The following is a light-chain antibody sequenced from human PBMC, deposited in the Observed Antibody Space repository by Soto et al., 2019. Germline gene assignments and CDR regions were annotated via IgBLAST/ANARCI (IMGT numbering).Light chain of an antibody. J-gene: IGKJ2*01. CDR2: DAS. CDR3: QQRSNWPRT. Sequence: EIVLTQSQATLSLSPGETATLSCSANQSVNSYLAWYQQKPGQDPRLLIYDASNRATGIPARFSGSGSGTDFTLTISSLEAEDFAVYYCQQRSNWPRTFGQGTKLEIK. V-gene: IGKV3-11*01. CDR1: QSVNSY.